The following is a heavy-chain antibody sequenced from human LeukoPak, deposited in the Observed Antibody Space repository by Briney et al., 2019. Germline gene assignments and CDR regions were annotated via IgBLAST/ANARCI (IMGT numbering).Heavy chain of an antibody. J-gene: IGHJ3*02. Sequence: GESLKISCKGSGYSFTSYWIGWVRQMPGKGLEWMGIIYPGDSDTRYSPSFQGQVTISADKSISTAYLQWSSLKASDTAMYYCARHRDERWLPTDAFDIWGQGTMVTVSS. CDR2: IYPGDSDT. D-gene: IGHD5-24*01. V-gene: IGHV5-51*01. CDR3: ARHRDERWLPTDAFDI. CDR1: GYSFTSYW.